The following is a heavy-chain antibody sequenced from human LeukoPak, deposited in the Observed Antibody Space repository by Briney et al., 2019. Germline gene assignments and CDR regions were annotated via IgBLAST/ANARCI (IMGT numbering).Heavy chain of an antibody. CDR1: GFTFSSYA. V-gene: IGHV3-30*04. CDR3: ARDRGTIIVVVTLDY. Sequence: HPGGSLRLSCAASGFTFSSYAMHWVRQAPGKGLEWVAVISYDGSNKYYADSVKGRFTISRDNSKNTLYLQMNSLRAEDTAVYYCARDRGTIIVVVTLDYWGQGTLVTVSS. CDR2: ISYDGSNK. J-gene: IGHJ4*02. D-gene: IGHD3-22*01.